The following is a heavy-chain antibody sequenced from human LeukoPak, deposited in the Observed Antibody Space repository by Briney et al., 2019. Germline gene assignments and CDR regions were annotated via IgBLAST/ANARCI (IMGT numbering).Heavy chain of an antibody. Sequence: SVKVSCKASGYTFTRYCMHWVRQAPGQGLEWMGGIIPIFGTANYAQKFQGRVTITADESTSTAYMELSSLRSEDTAVYYCARVASNYDILTGYYKDWGQGTLVTVSS. D-gene: IGHD3-9*01. CDR2: IIPIFGTA. CDR3: ARVASNYDILTGYYKD. J-gene: IGHJ1*01. V-gene: IGHV1-69*13. CDR1: GYTFTRYC.